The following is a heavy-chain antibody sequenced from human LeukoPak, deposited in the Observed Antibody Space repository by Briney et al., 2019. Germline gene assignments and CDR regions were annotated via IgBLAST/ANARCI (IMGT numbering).Heavy chain of an antibody. V-gene: IGHV1-2*06. Sequence: ASVKVSCNASGYTFTGYYMHWVRQAPGQGLEWMGRINPNSGGTNYAQKFQGRVTMTRDTSISTAYMELSRLRSDDTAVYYCARGRLVRGVIDWFDPWGQGTLVTVSS. CDR2: INPNSGGT. D-gene: IGHD3-10*01. CDR3: ARGRLVRGVIDWFDP. J-gene: IGHJ5*02. CDR1: GYTFTGYY.